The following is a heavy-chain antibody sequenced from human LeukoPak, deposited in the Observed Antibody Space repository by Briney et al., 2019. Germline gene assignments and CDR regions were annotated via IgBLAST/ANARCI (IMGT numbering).Heavy chain of an antibody. V-gene: IGHV1-69*13. J-gene: IGHJ3*02. CDR3: ARDVYYYDSSGFYYRGTDAFDI. Sequence: GASVKVSCKASGGTLRSYAISWVRQAPGQGLEWMGAITPIFGTANYAQKFQARVTIIADESTSTAYMELSSLRSEDTAVYYCARDVYYYDSSGFYYRGTDAFDIWGQGTMVTVSS. CDR2: ITPIFGTA. D-gene: IGHD3-22*01. CDR1: GGTLRSYA.